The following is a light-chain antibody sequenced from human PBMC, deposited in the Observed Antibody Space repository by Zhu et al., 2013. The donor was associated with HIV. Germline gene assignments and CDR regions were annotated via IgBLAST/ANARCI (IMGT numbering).Light chain of an antibody. CDR1: QGVSTKS. CDR2: GAF. V-gene: IGKV3-20*01. J-gene: IGKJ4*01. Sequence: EILLAQSPDTLSLSPGETATLSCRASQGVSTKSVAWYQQKPGQAPRLLIYGAFTRATGTPDRFSGSGSETDFTLTINRLQPEDCAVYYCQQYGSSPPLTFGGGT. CDR3: QQYGSSPPLT.